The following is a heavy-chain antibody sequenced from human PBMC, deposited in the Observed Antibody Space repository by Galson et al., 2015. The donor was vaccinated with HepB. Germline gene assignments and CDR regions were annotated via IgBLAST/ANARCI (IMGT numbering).Heavy chain of an antibody. D-gene: IGHD6-19*01. Sequence: SLRLSCAASRFTFSSYAMTWVRQAPGKGLEWVSAISGSGLTTYYADSVKGRFTISRDNSKNTLYLQMNSLRAGDTALYYCAKDQGEVAVAGLDFWGQGTLVTVSS. J-gene: IGHJ4*02. CDR3: AKDQGEVAVAGLDF. CDR2: ISGSGLTT. V-gene: IGHV3-23*01. CDR1: RFTFSSYA.